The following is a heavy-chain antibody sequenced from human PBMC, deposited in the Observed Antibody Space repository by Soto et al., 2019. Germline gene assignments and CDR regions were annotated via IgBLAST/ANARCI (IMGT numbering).Heavy chain of an antibody. V-gene: IGHV1-69*05. D-gene: IGHD2-21*02. Sequence: ASVKVSCKASGGTFSSYAISWVRQAPGQGLEWMGGIIPIFGTANYAQKFQGRVTITTHKSTRTAYMELSSLTSEDTAVYYCACSVVVTAADAFDIWGPGTMVTVSS. CDR1: GGTFSSYA. CDR3: ACSVVVTAADAFDI. CDR2: IIPIFGTA. J-gene: IGHJ3*02.